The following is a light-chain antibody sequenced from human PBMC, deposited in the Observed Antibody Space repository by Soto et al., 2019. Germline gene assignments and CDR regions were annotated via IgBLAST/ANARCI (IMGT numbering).Light chain of an antibody. CDR3: CSYAGSSTYVI. CDR1: SSDVGSYDL. J-gene: IGLJ2*01. CDR2: EGS. V-gene: IGLV2-23*01. Sequence: QSALTQPASVSGSPGQPITISCTGTSSDVGSYDLVSWYQQHPGTAPKLMIYEGSKRPSGVSNRFSGSKSGNTASLTISGLQAEDEADYYCCSYAGSSTYVIFGGGTKLTVL.